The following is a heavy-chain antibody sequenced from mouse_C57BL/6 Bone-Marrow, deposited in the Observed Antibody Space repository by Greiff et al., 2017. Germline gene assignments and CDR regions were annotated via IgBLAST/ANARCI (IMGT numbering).Heavy chain of an antibody. J-gene: IGHJ4*01. CDR1: GYTFTSYW. V-gene: IGHV1-50*01. CDR3: ARSFITTVVATDAMDY. Sequence: QVQLKQPGAELVKPGASVKLSCKASGYTFTSYWMQWVKQRPGQGLEWIGEIDPSDSYNNYNQKCKGKATLTVDTSSSTAYMQLSSLTSEDSAVYYCARSFITTVVATDAMDYWGQGTSVTVSS. CDR2: IDPSDSYN. D-gene: IGHD1-1*01.